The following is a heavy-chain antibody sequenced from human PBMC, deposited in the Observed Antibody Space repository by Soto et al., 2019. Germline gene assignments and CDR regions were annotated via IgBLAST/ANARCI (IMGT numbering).Heavy chain of an antibody. CDR1: GGSVSSGNYY. V-gene: IGHV4-61*01. D-gene: IGHD1-26*01. CDR2: IYYSGST. CDR3: AAGGGLPRYY. J-gene: IGHJ4*02. Sequence: SETLSLTCTVSGGSVSSGNYYWSWIRQPPGKGLEWIGYIYYSGSTYYNPSLKSRVTISVDRSKNQFSLKLSSVTAADTAVYYCAAGGGLPRYYWGQGTLVTVSS.